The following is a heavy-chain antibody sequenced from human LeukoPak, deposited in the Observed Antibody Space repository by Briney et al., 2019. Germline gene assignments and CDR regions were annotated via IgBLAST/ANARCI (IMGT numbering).Heavy chain of an antibody. J-gene: IGHJ5*02. CDR3: APAASYYDFWSGYS. V-gene: IGHV3-21*01. D-gene: IGHD3-3*01. CDR2: ISSSSSYI. Sequence: GGSLRLSXAASGFTFSSYSMNWVRQAPGKGLEWVSSISSSSSYIYYADSVKGRFTISRDNAKNSLYLQMNSLRAEDTAVYYCAPAASYYDFWSGYSWGQGTLVTVSS. CDR1: GFTFSSYS.